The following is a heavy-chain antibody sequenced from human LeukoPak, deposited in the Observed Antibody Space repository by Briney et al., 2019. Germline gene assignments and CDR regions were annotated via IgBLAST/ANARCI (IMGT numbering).Heavy chain of an antibody. CDR3: AKGDKPVIAMVKFDY. J-gene: IGHJ4*01. D-gene: IGHD5-18*01. CDR2: ISGSGTNT. CDR1: GFTFSSYT. V-gene: IGHV3-23*01. Sequence: QSGGSLRLSCAASGFTFSSYTMNWVRQAPGRGLEWVSGISGSGTNTHYADSVKGRFTISRDNSKNTLYLQMNSLRAEDTAVYYCAKGDKPVIAMVKFDYWGHGTLVTVSS.